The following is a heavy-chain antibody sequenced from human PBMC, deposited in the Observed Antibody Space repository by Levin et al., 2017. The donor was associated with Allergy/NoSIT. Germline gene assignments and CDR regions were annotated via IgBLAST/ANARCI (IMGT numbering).Heavy chain of an antibody. V-gene: IGHV3-23*01. CDR3: AETGTRRYFDY. D-gene: IGHD1-7*01. Sequence: GGSLRLSCAASGFTFSSYAMSWVRQAPGKGLEWVSVISGSGGSTYYADSVKGRFTISRDNSKNTLYLQMNSLGAEDTAVYYCAETGTRRYFDYWGQGTLVTVSS. CDR1: GFTFSSYA. CDR2: ISGSGGST. J-gene: IGHJ4*02.